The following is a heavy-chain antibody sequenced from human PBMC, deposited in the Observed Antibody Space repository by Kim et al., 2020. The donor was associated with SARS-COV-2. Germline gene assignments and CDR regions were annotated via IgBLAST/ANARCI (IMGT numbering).Heavy chain of an antibody. CDR2: MNQDGSGK. CDR3: ARDDREATSDC. J-gene: IGHJ4*02. Sequence: GGSLRLSCAASGFTFSGYWMTWYRQAPGRGLEWVANMNQDGSGKYYVVSVKGRFTISRDNAKNSLYLQMNSLRAEDTAVYYCARDDREATSDCWGQGTLVIVSS. D-gene: IGHD5-12*01. V-gene: IGHV3-7*01. CDR1: GFTFSGYW.